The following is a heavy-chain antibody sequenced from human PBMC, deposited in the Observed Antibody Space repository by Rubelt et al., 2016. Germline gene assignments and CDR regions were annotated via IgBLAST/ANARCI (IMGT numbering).Heavy chain of an antibody. CDR1: GGSISSGAYY. V-gene: IGHV4-31*03. CDR3: ARDSTSFSMDY. Sequence: QLQLQESGPGLVKPSETLSLTCTVSGGSISSGAYYWTWIRQHPGKGLEWIGYIYYTGRSSHNPSLKSRITTSVDTSKNQCSLNLSSVTAAYTAGYYCARDSTSFSMDYWGQGTLVTVSS. CDR2: IYYTGRS. J-gene: IGHJ4*02. D-gene: IGHD2-2*01.